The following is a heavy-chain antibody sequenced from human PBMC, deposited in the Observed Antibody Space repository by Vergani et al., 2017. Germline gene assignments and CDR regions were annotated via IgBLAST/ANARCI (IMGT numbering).Heavy chain of an antibody. Sequence: QVQLQESGPGLVKPSQTLSLTCAVSGDSITNGGFSWNWIRQPPGKGPEWIGYIFPSGNSDYNPSLKNRVSISLDKSKNQFSLWVNSVTAADTAVYFCARQRPGSGWSPGDFDDWGQGILVTVSS. CDR2: IFPSGNS. CDR3: ARQRPGSGWSPGDFDD. J-gene: IGHJ4*02. CDR1: GDSITNGGFS. D-gene: IGHD6-19*01. V-gene: IGHV4-30-2*01.